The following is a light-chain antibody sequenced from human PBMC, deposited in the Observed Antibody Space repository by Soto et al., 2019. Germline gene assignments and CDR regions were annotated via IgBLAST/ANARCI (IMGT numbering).Light chain of an antibody. V-gene: IGKV3-11*01. J-gene: IGKJ5*01. Sequence: ESVLTQSPATLSLSXXERSTLSCRASPSVSNSLAWYQHKPGQAPRLLIYDASNRATGVPTRFSGSGSGTDFTLTISSLEPEDFATYYCLQDYNYPITFGQGTRLEI. CDR2: DAS. CDR1: PSVSNS. CDR3: LQDYNYPIT.